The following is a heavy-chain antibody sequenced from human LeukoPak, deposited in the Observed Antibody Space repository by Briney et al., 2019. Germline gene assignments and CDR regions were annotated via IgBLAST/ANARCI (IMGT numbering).Heavy chain of an antibody. J-gene: IGHJ6*02. Sequence: GGSLRLSCAASGLIFKDAWMTWVRQAPGRGLEWVGRIKSKTDGASIDYAAPVKGRFTISRDNSKNTLYLQMNSLRAEDTAVYYCAKDLDPYYDFWSGYYFSGYYYGMDVWGQGTTVTVSS. CDR3: AKDLDPYYDFWSGYYFSGYYYGMDV. CDR1: GLIFKDAW. D-gene: IGHD3-3*01. CDR2: IKSKTDGASI. V-gene: IGHV3-15*07.